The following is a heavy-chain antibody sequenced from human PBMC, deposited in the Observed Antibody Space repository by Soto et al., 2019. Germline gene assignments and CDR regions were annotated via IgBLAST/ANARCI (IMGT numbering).Heavy chain of an antibody. CDR3: ARYGIQLWSGPYYFDY. CDR2: ISYDGSNK. J-gene: IGHJ4*02. D-gene: IGHD5-18*01. V-gene: IGHV3-30-3*01. CDR1: GFTFSSYA. Sequence: QVQLVESGGGVVQPGRSLRLSCAASGFTFSSYAMHWVRQAPGKGLEWVAVISYDGSNKYYADSVKGRFTISRDNSKNTLYLQMNSLRAEDTAVYYCARYGIQLWSGPYYFDYWGQGTLVTVSS.